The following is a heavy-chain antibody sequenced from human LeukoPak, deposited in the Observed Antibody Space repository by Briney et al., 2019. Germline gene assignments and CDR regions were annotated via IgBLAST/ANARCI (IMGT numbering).Heavy chain of an antibody. CDR1: GYTFTSYA. CDR3: ARDRVSCSGGSCYEDNWFDP. J-gene: IGHJ5*02. CDR2: INAGNGNT. D-gene: IGHD2-15*01. Sequence: GASVKVSCKASGYTFTSYAMRWVRQAPGQRLEWMGWINAGNGNTKYSQKFQGRVTITRDTSASTAYMELSSLRSEDTAVYYCARDRVSCSGGSCYEDNWFDPWGQGTLVTVSS. V-gene: IGHV1-3*01.